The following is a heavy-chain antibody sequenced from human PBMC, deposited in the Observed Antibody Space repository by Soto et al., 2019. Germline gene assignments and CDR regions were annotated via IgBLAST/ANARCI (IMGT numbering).Heavy chain of an antibody. J-gene: IGHJ4*02. V-gene: IGHV1-3*01. CDR2: INAGNGNT. CDR3: AREGNYYDSSPPYYFDY. D-gene: IGHD3-22*01. Sequence: GASVKVSCKASGYTFTSYAMHWVRQAPGQRLEWMGWINAGNGNTKYSQKFQGRVTITRDTSASTAYMELSSLRSEDTAVYYCAREGNYYDSSPPYYFDYWGQGTLVTVSS. CDR1: GYTFTSYA.